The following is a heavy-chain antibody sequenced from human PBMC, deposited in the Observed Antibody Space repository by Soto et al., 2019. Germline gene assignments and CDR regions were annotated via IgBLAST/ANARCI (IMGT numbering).Heavy chain of an antibody. D-gene: IGHD6-6*01. J-gene: IGHJ6*02. CDR1: GFTFSSYA. CDR2: ISGSGGST. Sequence: PGGSLRLSCAASGFTFSSYAMSWVRQAPGKGLEWVSAISGSGGSTYYADSVKGRFTISRDNSKNTLYLQMNSLRAEDTAVYYCAKDRKAARPFYYYYGMDVWGQGTTVTVSS. V-gene: IGHV3-23*01. CDR3: AKDRKAARPFYYYYGMDV.